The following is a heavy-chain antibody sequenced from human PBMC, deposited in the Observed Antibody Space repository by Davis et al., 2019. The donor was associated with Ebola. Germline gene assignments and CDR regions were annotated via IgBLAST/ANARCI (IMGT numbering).Heavy chain of an antibody. D-gene: IGHD3-22*01. CDR2: IYYSGST. CDR3: ARVSYYDSSGYYD. V-gene: IGHV4-59*01. J-gene: IGHJ4*02. CDR1: GGSISSYY. Sequence: PSETLSLTCTVSGGSISSYYWSWIRQPPGKGLEWIGYIYYSGSTNYNPSLKSRVTISVDTSKNQFSLKLSSVTAADTAVYYCARVSYYDSSGYYDWGQGTLVTVSS.